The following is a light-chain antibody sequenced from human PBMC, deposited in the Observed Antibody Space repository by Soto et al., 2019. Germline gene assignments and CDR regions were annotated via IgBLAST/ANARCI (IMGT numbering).Light chain of an antibody. V-gene: IGLV2-8*01. CDR2: EVS. CDR3: SSYAGSNNPVI. J-gene: IGLJ2*01. CDR1: SSDVGGYNS. Sequence: QSALTQPPSASGSPGQSVTISCTGTSSDVGGYNSVSWYQQHPGKAPKFLIFEVSRRPSGVPDRFSGSKSGNTASLTVSGLQADDEADDYCSSYAGSNNPVIFGGGTKLTVL.